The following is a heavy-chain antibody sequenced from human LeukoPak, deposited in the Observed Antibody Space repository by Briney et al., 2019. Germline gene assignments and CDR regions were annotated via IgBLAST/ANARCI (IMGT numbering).Heavy chain of an antibody. D-gene: IGHD4/OR15-4a*01. CDR3: ARGDLHGATSYAFDY. V-gene: IGHV4-38-2*02. Sequence: PSETLSLTCTVSDYYISRGYYWGWIRQPPGKGLEWIGSIYHSGSTYYNPSLKSRVTISVDTSKNQFSLKLSSVTAADTAVYYCARGDLHGATSYAFDYWGQGTLVTVSS. CDR1: DYYISRGYY. CDR2: IYHSGST. J-gene: IGHJ4*02.